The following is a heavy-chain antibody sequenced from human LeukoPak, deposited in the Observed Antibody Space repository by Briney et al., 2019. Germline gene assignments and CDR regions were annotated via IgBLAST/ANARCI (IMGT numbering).Heavy chain of an antibody. V-gene: IGHV1-3*01. D-gene: IGHD2-15*01. J-gene: IGHJ3*02. CDR3: ARDGSHGPYCSGGSCYAEDAFDI. Sequence: ASVKVSCKASGYTFTSYAMHWVRQAPGQRLEWMGWINAGNGNTKYSQKFQGRVTITRDTSASTAYMELSSLRSEDTAVYYCARDGSHGPYCSGGSCYAEDAFDIWGQGTMVTVSS. CDR2: INAGNGNT. CDR1: GYTFTSYA.